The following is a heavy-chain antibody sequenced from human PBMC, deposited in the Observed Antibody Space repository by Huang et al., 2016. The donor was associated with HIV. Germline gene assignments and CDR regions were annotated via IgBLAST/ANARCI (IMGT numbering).Heavy chain of an antibody. CDR2: INHMFGRP. CDR1: GGTFRTSA. Sequence: QVQLVQSGSVVKTPGSSVKVSCKASGGTFRTSAINWVRQAPGQGPEGMGGINHMFGRPDYARKFQGRVTITADDSTSTAYMDLSSLTSDDTAVYYCARGLTVLAKFDFWGQGTLVTVSS. D-gene: IGHD4-17*01. V-gene: IGHV1-69*13. CDR3: ARGLTVLAKFDF. J-gene: IGHJ4*02.